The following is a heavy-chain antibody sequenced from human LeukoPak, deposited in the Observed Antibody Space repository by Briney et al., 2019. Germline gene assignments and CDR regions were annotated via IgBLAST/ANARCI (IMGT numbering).Heavy chain of an antibody. D-gene: IGHD1-26*01. V-gene: IGHV4-39*07. J-gene: IGHJ5*02. CDR3: ARGGGSYYSWFDP. Sequence: TSETPSLTCTVSGGSISSSSYYWGWIRQPPGKGLEWIGSIYYSGSTYYNPSLKSRVTISVDTSKNQFSLKLSSVTAADTAVYYCARGGGSYYSWFDPWGQGTLVTVSS. CDR2: IYYSGST. CDR1: GGSISSSSYY.